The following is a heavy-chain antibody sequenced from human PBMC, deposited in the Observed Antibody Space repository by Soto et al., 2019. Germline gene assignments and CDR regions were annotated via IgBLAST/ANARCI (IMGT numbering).Heavy chain of an antibody. CDR3: ARGGIVAYPTTNFDY. CDR2: IYYSGST. J-gene: IGHJ4*02. D-gene: IGHD1-26*01. Sequence: SETLSLTCTVSGGSISSYYWSWIRQPPGKGLEWIGYIYYSGSTNYNPSLKSRVTISVDTSKNQFSLKLSSVTAADTAVYYCARGGIVAYPTTNFDYWGQGTLVTVSS. V-gene: IGHV4-59*01. CDR1: GGSISSYY.